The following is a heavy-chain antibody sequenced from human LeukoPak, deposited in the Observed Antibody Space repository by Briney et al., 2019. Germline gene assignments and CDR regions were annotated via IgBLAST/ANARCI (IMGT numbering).Heavy chain of an antibody. D-gene: IGHD3-16*01. CDR1: GFTFSSYS. J-gene: IGHJ2*01. CDR3: AISGEATSDF. Sequence: GGSLRLSCAASGFTFSSYSMNWVRQAPGKGLEWVSSISGSGSDMYYAESVKGRFTISRDNAKNSLYLQMNGLRAEDTAVYYCAISGEATSDFGGRGTLAPVPS. CDR2: ISGSGSDM. V-gene: IGHV3-21*01.